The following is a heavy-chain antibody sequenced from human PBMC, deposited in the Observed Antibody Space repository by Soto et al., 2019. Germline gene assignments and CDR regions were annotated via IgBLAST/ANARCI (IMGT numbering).Heavy chain of an antibody. CDR2: IWYDGSNK. D-gene: IGHD3-10*01. CDR3: ARETYGSGRNWFDP. J-gene: IGHJ5*02. V-gene: IGHV3-33*01. CDR1: GFTFSTYG. Sequence: QVQLVESGGGVVQPGRSLRLSCAASGFTFSTYGMHWVRQAPGKGLEWVAIIWYDGSNKYYADSVKGRFTISRDNSKNPLYLQVNSLRAEDTAVYFCARETYGSGRNWFDPWGQGTLVTVSS.